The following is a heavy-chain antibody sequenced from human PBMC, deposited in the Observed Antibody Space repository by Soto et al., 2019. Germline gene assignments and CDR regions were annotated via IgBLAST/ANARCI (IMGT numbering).Heavy chain of an antibody. V-gene: IGHV3-30-3*01. J-gene: IGHJ6*02. CDR3: ARDQVDTAMVRSDYYYGMDV. CDR1: GFTFSSYA. Sequence: QVQLVESGGGVVQPGRSLRLSCAASGFTFSSYAMHWVRQAPGKGLEWVAVISYDGSNKYYADSVKGRFTISRDNSKNTLYLQMNSLRAEDTAVYYCARDQVDTAMVRSDYYYGMDVWGQGTTVTVSS. D-gene: IGHD5-18*01. CDR2: ISYDGSNK.